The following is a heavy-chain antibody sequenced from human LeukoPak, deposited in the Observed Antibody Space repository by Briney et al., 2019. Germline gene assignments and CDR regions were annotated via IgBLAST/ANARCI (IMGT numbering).Heavy chain of an antibody. V-gene: IGHV4-61*01. CDR2: IYYSGST. J-gene: IGHJ6*02. CDR3: ARDVVVPAAMVCYYYGMDV. D-gene: IGHD2-2*01. CDR1: GGSVSSGSYY. Sequence: SETLSLTCTVSGGSVSSGSYYWSWIRQPPGKGLEWIGYIYYSGSTNYNPSLKSRVTISVDTSKNQFSLKLSSVTAADTAVYYCARDVVVPAAMVCYYYGMDVWGQGTTVTVSS.